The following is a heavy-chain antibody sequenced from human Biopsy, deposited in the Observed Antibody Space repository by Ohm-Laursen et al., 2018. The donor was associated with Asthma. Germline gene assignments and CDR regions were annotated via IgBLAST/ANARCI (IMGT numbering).Heavy chain of an antibody. CDR1: GGSINNFY. CDR2: VYYSGST. CDR3: ARGVDRVTGLLDHFDS. J-gene: IGHJ4*02. D-gene: IGHD2-21*02. V-gene: IGHV4-59*01. Sequence: SETLSLTCTVSGGSINNFYWSWIRQPPGKGLESIGHVYYSGSTNYSPSLKSRVTISIDASKNQFSLKLTSVTAADTAVYYCARGVDRVTGLLDHFDSWGQGTLVTVSS.